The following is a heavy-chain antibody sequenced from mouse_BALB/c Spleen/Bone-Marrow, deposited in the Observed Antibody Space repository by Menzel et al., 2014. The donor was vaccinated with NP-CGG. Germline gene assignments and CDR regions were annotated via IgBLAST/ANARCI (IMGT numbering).Heavy chain of an antibody. D-gene: IGHD1-1*01. J-gene: IGHJ4*01. V-gene: IGHV2-9*02. CDR2: IWAGGST. CDR3: ARGSYYAGVRDY. Sequence: VKLVESGPGLVAPSQSLSITCTVSGFSLTSYGVHWVRQPPGKVLEWLGVIWAGGSTNYNSDLMSRLSISKDKSKSQVSVKMNSMQTDDEAFDFCARGSYYAGVRDYWGQGTSLTVSS. CDR1: GFSLTSYG.